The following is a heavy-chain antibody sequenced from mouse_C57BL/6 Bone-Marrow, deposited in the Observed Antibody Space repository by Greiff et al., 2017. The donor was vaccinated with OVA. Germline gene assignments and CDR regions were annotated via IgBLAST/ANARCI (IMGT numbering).Heavy chain of an antibody. CDR2: IWTCGGT. J-gene: IGHJ3*01. CDR3: DTAQAPGFDY. D-gene: IGHD3-2*02. V-gene: IGHV2-9-1*01. CDR1: GFSLTSYA. Sequence: VQGVESGPGLVAPSQSLSITCTVSGFSLTSYAISWVRQPPGQGLEWLGVIWTCGGTTYYSALKSRLSSRKDNDKSPVFLKMKSLQTEDTARDYCDTAQAPGFDYWGQGTLVTVSA.